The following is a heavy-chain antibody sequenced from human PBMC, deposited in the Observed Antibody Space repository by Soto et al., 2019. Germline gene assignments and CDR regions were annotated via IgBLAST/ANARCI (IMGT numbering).Heavy chain of an antibody. CDR3: ARLSTVTTGLGYYYGMDV. J-gene: IGHJ6*02. CDR1: GGTFSSYA. D-gene: IGHD4-4*01. V-gene: IGHV1-69*13. Sequence: SVKVSCKASGGTFSSYAISWVRQAPGQGLEWMGGIIPIFGTANYAQKFQGRVTITADESTSTAYMELSSLRSEDTAVYYCARLSTVTTGLGYYYGMDVWGQGTTVTVSS. CDR2: IIPIFGTA.